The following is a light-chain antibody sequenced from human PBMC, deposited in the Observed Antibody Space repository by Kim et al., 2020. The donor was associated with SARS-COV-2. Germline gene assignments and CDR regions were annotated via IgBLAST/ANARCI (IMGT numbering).Light chain of an antibody. CDR3: CSYAGSSTYV. V-gene: IGLV2-23*01. CDR2: EGS. J-gene: IGLJ1*01. Sequence: GQSLTISCTGTSSDVGSYNLFSWYQQHPGKAPKLMIYEGSKRPSGVSNRFSGSKSGNTASLTISGLQAEDEADYYCCSYAGSSTYVFGTGTKVTVL. CDR1: SSDVGSYNL.